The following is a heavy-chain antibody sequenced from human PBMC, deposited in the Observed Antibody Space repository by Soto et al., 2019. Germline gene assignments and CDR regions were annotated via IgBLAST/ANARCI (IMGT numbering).Heavy chain of an antibody. CDR1: GYSFSTYW. CDR3: ARLPQFLWLGALTSRAYDFSY. CDR2: IYPGHFDT. J-gene: IGHJ4*01. V-gene: IGHV5-51*01. D-gene: IGHD3-10*01. Sequence: PGESLKISCTGSGYSFSTYWIAWVRQMPGKDLEWMGIIYPGHFDTRYSPSFQGQLAMPADTSTKTAYLQWSSLKVSDPAIYYCARLPQFLWLGALTSRAYDFSYWGPATLVTVCS.